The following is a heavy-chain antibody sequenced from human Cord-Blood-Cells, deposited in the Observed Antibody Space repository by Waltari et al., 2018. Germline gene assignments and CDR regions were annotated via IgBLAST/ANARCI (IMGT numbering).Heavy chain of an antibody. Sequence: EVQLLESGGGLVQPGGSLRLSCAASGFTFSSYAMSWVRQAPGKGLEWVSAISGSGGSTYYAASVKGRFTISRDNSKNTLYLQMNSLRAEDTAVYYCAKAYDYSNYFFDYWGQGTLVTVSS. CDR3: AKAYDYSNYFFDY. J-gene: IGHJ4*02. CDR2: ISGSGGST. V-gene: IGHV3-23*01. CDR1: GFTFSSYA. D-gene: IGHD4-4*01.